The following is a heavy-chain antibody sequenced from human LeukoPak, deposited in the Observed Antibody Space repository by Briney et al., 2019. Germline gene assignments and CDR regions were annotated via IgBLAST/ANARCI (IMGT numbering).Heavy chain of an antibody. V-gene: IGHV3-21*01. Sequence: GGSLRLSCAASGFTFSSYSMNWVRQAPGKGPEWVSSISSSSSYIYYADSVKGRFTISRDNAKNSLYLQMNSLRAEDTAVYYCARLGLSSGWYEGFDYWGQGTLVTVSS. CDR1: GFTFSSYS. D-gene: IGHD6-19*01. CDR3: ARLGLSSGWYEGFDY. J-gene: IGHJ4*02. CDR2: ISSSSSYI.